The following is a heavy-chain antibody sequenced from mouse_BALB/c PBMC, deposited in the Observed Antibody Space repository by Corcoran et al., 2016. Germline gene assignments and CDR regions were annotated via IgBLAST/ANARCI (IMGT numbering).Heavy chain of an antibody. CDR1: GFSLSTSGMG. CDR3: ARRDGNSGYYFDY. Sequence: TLKESRRGILKPSQTLSLTCSFSGFSLSTSGMGVGWISQPSGKGLEWLAHIWWDDDKNYNPSLKSQFTISKDTSRNQVFLKITSVDTADTATYYCARRDGNSGYYFDYWGQGTTLTVSS. D-gene: IGHD2-1*01. CDR2: IWWDDDK. V-gene: IGHV8-8*01. J-gene: IGHJ2*01.